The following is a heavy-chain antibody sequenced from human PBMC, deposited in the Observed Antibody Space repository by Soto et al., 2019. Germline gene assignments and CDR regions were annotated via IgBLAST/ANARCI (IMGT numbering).Heavy chain of an antibody. CDR1: GYSFTSYW. Sequence: EVQLVQSGAEVKKPGESLKISCKGSGYSFTSYWIGWVRQMPGKGLEWMGIIYPGDSDTRYSPSFQGQVTISADKSISTAYLQWSSLKASDTAMYYCARRTRVTLKGEYYFDYWGQGTLVTVSS. CDR3: ARRTRVTLKGEYYFDY. CDR2: IYPGDSDT. V-gene: IGHV5-51*01. D-gene: IGHD2-21*02. J-gene: IGHJ4*02.